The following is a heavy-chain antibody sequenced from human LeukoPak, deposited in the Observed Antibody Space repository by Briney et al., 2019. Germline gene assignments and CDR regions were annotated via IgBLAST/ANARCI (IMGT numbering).Heavy chain of an antibody. Sequence: NPSETLSLTCTVSGGSISSSSYYWGWIRQPPGKGLEWIGSIYYSGSTYYNPSLKSRVTISVDTSKNQFSLKLSSVTAADTAVYYCARASAAMPLAWFDPWGQGTLVTVSS. D-gene: IGHD2-2*01. CDR3: ARASAAMPLAWFDP. J-gene: IGHJ5*02. V-gene: IGHV4-39*07. CDR1: GGSISSSSYY. CDR2: IYYSGST.